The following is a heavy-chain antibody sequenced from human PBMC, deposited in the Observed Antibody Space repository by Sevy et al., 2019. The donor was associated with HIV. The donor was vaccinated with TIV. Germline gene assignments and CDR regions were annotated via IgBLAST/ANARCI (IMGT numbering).Heavy chain of an antibody. J-gene: IGHJ6*02. CDR1: GYTFTGYY. D-gene: IGHD6-13*01. CDR3: ARLPGIAAAGTPPNDYYYYGMDV. Sequence: ASVKVSWKASGYTFTGYYMHWVRQAPGQGLECMGWINSNSGGTNYAQKFQGRVTMTRDTSISTAYMELSRLRSDDTAVYYCARLPGIAAAGTPPNDYYYYGMDVWGQGTTVTVSS. CDR2: INSNSGGT. V-gene: IGHV1-2*02.